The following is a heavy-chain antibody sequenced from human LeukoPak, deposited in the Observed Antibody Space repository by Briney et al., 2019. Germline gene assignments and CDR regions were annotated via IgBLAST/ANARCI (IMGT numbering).Heavy chain of an antibody. CDR1: GFTFSSYW. CDR3: ARDQLGTYYVPFDP. J-gene: IGHJ5*02. D-gene: IGHD3-10*02. V-gene: IGHV3-7*01. Sequence: GGSLRLSCAASGFTFSSYWMSWVRQAPGKGLEWVANIKQDGSEKYYVDSVKGRFTISRDNAKNSLYLQMNSLRAEDTAVYYCARDQLGTYYVPFDPWGQGTLVTVSS. CDR2: IKQDGSEK.